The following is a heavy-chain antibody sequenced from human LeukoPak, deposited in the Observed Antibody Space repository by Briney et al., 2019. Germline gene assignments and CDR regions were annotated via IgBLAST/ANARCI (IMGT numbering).Heavy chain of an antibody. CDR1: GFTFSSYA. Sequence: PGGSLRLSCAASGFTFSSYAMHWVRQAPGKGLEWVAVISYDGSNKYYADSVKGRFTISRDNSKYTLYLQMNSLRAEDTAVYYCASTRSHYYYYGMDVWGKGTTVTVSS. CDR2: ISYDGSNK. CDR3: ASTRSHYYYYGMDV. J-gene: IGHJ6*04. V-gene: IGHV3-30*04.